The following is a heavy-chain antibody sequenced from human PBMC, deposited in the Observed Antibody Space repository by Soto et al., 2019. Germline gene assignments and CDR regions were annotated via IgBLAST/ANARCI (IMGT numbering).Heavy chain of an antibody. D-gene: IGHD4-4*01. Sequence: PGESLKISCKGSGYSFTSYWIGWVRQMPGKGLEWMGIIYPGDSDTRYSPSFQGQVTISADKSISTAYLQWSSLKASDTATYYCARHQPSRNYPHTPYMDVWGKGTTVTVSS. CDR3: ARHQPSRNYPHTPYMDV. J-gene: IGHJ6*03. V-gene: IGHV5-51*01. CDR2: IYPGDSDT. CDR1: GYSFTSYW.